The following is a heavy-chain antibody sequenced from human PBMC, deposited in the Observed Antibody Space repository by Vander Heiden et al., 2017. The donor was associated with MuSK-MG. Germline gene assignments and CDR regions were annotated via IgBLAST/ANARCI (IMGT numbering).Heavy chain of an antibody. CDR1: GGSISSYY. D-gene: IGHD3-3*01. V-gene: IGHV4-59*01. CDR2: IYYSGST. Sequence: QVQLQESGPGLVKPSETLSLTCTVCGGSISSYYWSWIRQPPGKGLEWIGYIYYSGSTNYHPSLKSRVTISVDTSKNQFSLKLSSVTAADTAVYYCARVAQYYDFWSGYPDYYYYYMDVWGKGTTVTVSS. J-gene: IGHJ6*03. CDR3: ARVAQYYDFWSGYPDYYYYYMDV.